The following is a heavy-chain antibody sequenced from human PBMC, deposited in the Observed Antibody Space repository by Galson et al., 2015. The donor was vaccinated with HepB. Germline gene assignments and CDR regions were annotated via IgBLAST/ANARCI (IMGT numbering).Heavy chain of an antibody. J-gene: IGHJ6*02. D-gene: IGHD3-16*01. CDR2: IKQDGSEK. CDR3: ARGGEVYVWGNKGGMDV. Sequence: SLRLSCAASGFTFSSYWMSWVRQAPGKGLEWVANIKQDGSEKYYVDSVKGRFAISRDNAKNSLYLQMNSLRAEDTAVYYCARGGEVYVWGNKGGMDVWGQGTTVTVSS. CDR1: GFTFSSYW. V-gene: IGHV3-7*04.